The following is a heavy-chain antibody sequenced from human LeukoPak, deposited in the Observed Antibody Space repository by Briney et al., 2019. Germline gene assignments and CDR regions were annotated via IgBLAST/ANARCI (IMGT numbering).Heavy chain of an antibody. Sequence: ASVKVSCKASGYTFTGYYMHWVRQAPGQGLEWMGWINPNSGGTNYAQKFQGRVTMTRDTSISTAYMGLSRLRSDDTAVYYCASGSGSYYSNDAFDIWGQGTMVTVSS. V-gene: IGHV1-2*02. J-gene: IGHJ3*02. D-gene: IGHD1-26*01. CDR1: GYTFTGYY. CDR3: ASGSGSYYSNDAFDI. CDR2: INPNSGGT.